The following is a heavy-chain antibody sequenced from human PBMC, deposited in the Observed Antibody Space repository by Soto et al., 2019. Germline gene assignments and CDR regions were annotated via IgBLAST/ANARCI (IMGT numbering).Heavy chain of an antibody. V-gene: IGHV3-23*01. CDR2: ISGSGGST. J-gene: IGHJ4*02. Sequence: GGSRRLSCAASGFTFSSHAMRWVRQAPGKGLEWVSAISGSGGSTYYADSVKGRFTISRDNSKNTLYLQMNSLRAEDTAVYYCAKDLEYDILTGYYKYRGQGTLVTVS. CDR3: AKDLEYDILTGYYKY. D-gene: IGHD3-9*01. CDR1: GFTFSSHA.